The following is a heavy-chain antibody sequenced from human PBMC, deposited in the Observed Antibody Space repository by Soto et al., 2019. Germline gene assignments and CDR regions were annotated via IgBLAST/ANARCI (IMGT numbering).Heavy chain of an antibody. CDR3: ARSFQYGGNSGSYYH. CDR2: SYPGDSDT. V-gene: IGHV5-51*03. D-gene: IGHD3-10*01. J-gene: IGHJ5*02. Sequence: EVQLVQSGAEVKKPGESLKISCKGAGYIFTSYWIGWVRQMPGKGLEGTGISYPGDSDTRYSPFYQGQATISADKSISTAYLQWSSLKDSDNAMYDCARSFQYGGNSGSYYHWGQGTLVTGSS. CDR1: GYIFTSYW.